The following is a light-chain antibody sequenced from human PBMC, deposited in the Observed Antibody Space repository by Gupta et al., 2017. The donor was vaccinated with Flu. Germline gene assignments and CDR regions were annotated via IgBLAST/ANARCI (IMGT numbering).Light chain of an antibody. CDR2: GAS. Sequence: LSLSPGERATLSCRASQSVRSNSLAWYQQRPGQAPRLLIYGASYRAAGVPERVSGSGSGTDFTLTISRLEPEDFAMYYCQQYDTSPPGATFGPGTKVEIK. V-gene: IGKV3-20*01. CDR3: QQYDTSPPGAT. CDR1: QSVRSNS. J-gene: IGKJ3*01.